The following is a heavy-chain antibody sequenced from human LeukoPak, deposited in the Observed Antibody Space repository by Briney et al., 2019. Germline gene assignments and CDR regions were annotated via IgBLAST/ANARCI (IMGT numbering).Heavy chain of an antibody. J-gene: IGHJ4*02. V-gene: IGHV3-53*01. CDR1: GFTVSSNY. CDR3: ATHTVTTSMFDY. CDR2: IYSGGST. D-gene: IGHD4-17*01. Sequence: PGGSLRLSCAASGFTVSSNYMSWVRQAPGKGLEWVSVIYSGGSTYYADSVKGRFTISRDNSKNTLYLQMNSLRAEDTAVYYCATHTVTTSMFDYWGQGTLVTVSS.